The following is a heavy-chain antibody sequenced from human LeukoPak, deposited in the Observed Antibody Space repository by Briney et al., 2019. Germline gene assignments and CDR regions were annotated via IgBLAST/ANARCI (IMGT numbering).Heavy chain of an antibody. CDR2: ISSSSSYI. J-gene: IGHJ4*02. CDR1: GFTFSSYS. V-gene: IGHV3-21*01. D-gene: IGHD6-19*01. CDR3: ARVVAVAGGDY. Sequence: GGSLRLSCAASGFTFSSYSMNWVRQAPGKGLEWVSSISSSSSYIYYADSVKGRFTISRDNAKNSLDLQMNSLRAEDTAVYYCARVVAVAGGDYWGQGTLVTVSS.